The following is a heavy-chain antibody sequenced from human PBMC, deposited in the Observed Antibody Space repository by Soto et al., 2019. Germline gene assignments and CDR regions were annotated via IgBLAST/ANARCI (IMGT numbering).Heavy chain of an antibody. Sequence: GGSLRLSCAASGFTVSSNYMSWVRQAPGKGLEWVSVIYSGGSTYYADSVKGRFTISRDNSKNTPYLQMNSLRAEDTAVYYCARDTPRDYYYSSGYVKTNDAFDLWGQGTVVTVSS. CDR3: ARDTPRDYYYSSGYVKTNDAFDL. V-gene: IGHV3-53*01. D-gene: IGHD3-22*01. J-gene: IGHJ3*01. CDR2: IYSGGST. CDR1: GFTVSSNY.